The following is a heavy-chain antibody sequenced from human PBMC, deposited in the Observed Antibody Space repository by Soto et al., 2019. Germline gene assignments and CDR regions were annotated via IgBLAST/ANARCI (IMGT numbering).Heavy chain of an antibody. CDR3: ARQITVVVAATRWFDP. CDR2: IYYSGST. D-gene: IGHD2-15*01. J-gene: IGHJ5*02. Sequence: SETLSLTCTVSGGSISSSSYYWGWIRQPPGKGLEWIGSIYYSGSTYYNPSLKSRVTISVDTSKNQFSRKLSSVTAADTAVYYCARQITVVVAATRWFDPWGQGTLVTVSS. V-gene: IGHV4-39*01. CDR1: GGSISSSSYY.